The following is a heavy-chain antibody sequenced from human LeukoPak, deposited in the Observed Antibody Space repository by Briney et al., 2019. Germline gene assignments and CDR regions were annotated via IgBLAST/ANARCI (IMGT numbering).Heavy chain of an antibody. D-gene: IGHD3-22*01. V-gene: IGHV3-30*18. Sequence: GGSLRLSCAASGFTFSSYGMHWVRQAPGKGLEWVAVISYDGGNKYYADSVKGRFTISRDNSKNTLYLQMNSLRAEDTAVYYCAKDRLPLITMIVVGPGGWGQGTLVTVSS. J-gene: IGHJ4*02. CDR2: ISYDGGNK. CDR1: GFTFSSYG. CDR3: AKDRLPLITMIVVGPGG.